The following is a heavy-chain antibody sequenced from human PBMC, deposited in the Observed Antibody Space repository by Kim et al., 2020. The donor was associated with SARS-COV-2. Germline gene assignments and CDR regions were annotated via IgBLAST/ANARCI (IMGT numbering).Heavy chain of an antibody. D-gene: IGHD6-13*01. J-gene: IGHJ4*02. Sequence: GGSLRLSCAASGFTFSGSAMHWVRQASGKGLEWVGRMRSKANSYGTAYAASVKGRCTISRDDSKNTAYLQMNSLKTEDTAVYYCTAVAAATKSLTPGPPSHLGYCGQGNLVTVSS. V-gene: IGHV3-73*01. CDR3: TAVAAATKSLTPGPPSHLGY. CDR2: MRSKANSYGT. CDR1: GFTFSGSA.